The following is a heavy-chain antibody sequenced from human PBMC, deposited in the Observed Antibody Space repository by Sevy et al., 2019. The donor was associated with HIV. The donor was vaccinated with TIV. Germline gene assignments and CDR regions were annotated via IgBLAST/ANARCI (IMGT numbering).Heavy chain of an antibody. D-gene: IGHD3-22*01. V-gene: IGHV3-21*01. CDR1: GFTFRDYS. Sequence: GGSLRLSCEASGFTFRDYSMNWVRQAPGKGLEWVSSISSGSSYKKYGDSVKGRFTISRDNAKNSLYLQLNSLRAEDTAVYYCTRVDYYATSGSHYWGQGTLVTVS. J-gene: IGHJ4*02. CDR3: TRVDYYATSGSHY. CDR2: ISSGSSYK.